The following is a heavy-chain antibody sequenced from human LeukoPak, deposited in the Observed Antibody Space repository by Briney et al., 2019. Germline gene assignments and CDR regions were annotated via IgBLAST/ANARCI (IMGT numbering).Heavy chain of an antibody. Sequence: GESLKISCKGSGYSFTSYWIGWVRQMPGKGLEWMGIIYPGDSDTRYNPSFQGQVTISADKSISTAYLQWSTLKASDTAMYYCARLVGYCSGGSCYSLDYNWFDPWGQGTLVTVSS. D-gene: IGHD2-15*01. V-gene: IGHV5-51*01. J-gene: IGHJ5*02. CDR2: IYPGDSDT. CDR3: ARLVGYCSGGSCYSLDYNWFDP. CDR1: GYSFTSYW.